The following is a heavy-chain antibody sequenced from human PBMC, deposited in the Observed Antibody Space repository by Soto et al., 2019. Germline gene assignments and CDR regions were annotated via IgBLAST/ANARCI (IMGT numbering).Heavy chain of an antibody. Sequence: GGSLSLSCAASGFTFSSYAMHWVRQAPGKGLEWVAVISYDGSNKYYADSVKGRFTISRDNSKNTLYLQMNSLRAEDTAVYYCARSFDYWGQGTLVTVSS. CDR2: ISYDGSNK. V-gene: IGHV3-30-3*01. CDR3: ARSFDY. J-gene: IGHJ4*02. CDR1: GFTFSSYA.